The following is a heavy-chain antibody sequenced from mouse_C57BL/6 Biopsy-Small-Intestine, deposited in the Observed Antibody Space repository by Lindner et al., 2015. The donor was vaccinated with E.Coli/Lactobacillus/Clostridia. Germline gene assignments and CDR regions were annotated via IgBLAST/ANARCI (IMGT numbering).Heavy chain of an antibody. V-gene: IGHV1-18*01. CDR1: GYTLTELS. CDR2: FDPEDGET. CDR3: ATQYSGSYFSNYYYYYYMDV. D-gene: IGHD1-1*02. Sequence: SVKVSCKVSGYTLTELSMHWVRQAPGKGLEWMGGFDPEDGETIYAQKFQGRVTMTEDTSTDTAYMELSSLRSEDTAVYYCATQYSGSYFSNYYYYYYMDVWGKGTTVTVSS. J-gene: IGHJ1*03.